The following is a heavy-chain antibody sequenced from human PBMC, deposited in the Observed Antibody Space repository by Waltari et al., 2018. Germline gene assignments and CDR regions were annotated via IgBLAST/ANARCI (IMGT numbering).Heavy chain of an antibody. J-gene: IGHJ6*02. CDR3: ARDSGYDYQDYGDYVGDYYYGMDV. V-gene: IGHV4-38-2*02. Sequence: QVPLQESGPGLVQPSATLSLTCAVSGYSISSGYYWGWIRQPPGKGLEWIGSIYHSGSTYYNPSLKSRVTISVDTSKNQFSMKLSSVTAADTAVYYCARDSGYDYQDYGDYVGDYYYGMDVWGQGTTVTVSS. CDR2: IYHSGST. D-gene: IGHD5-12*01. CDR1: GYSISSGYY.